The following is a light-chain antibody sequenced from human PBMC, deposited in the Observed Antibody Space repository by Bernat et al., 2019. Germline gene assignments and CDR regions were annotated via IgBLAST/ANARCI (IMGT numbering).Light chain of an antibody. CDR3: LQDSTYPLT. Sequence: AIQMTQSPSSLSASIGDRVTITCRASQDIGNDLGWYQQKPGKAPKVLMYGTSILESGVPSRFSGSGSGTEFTLIIDSLQPEDTATYYCLQDSTYPLTFGGGTTVEVK. J-gene: IGKJ4*01. CDR2: GTS. V-gene: IGKV1-6*01. CDR1: QDIGND.